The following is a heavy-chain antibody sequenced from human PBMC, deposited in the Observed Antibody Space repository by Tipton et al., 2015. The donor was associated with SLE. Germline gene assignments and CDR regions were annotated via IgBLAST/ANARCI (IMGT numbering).Heavy chain of an antibody. CDR3: ATVNCSLGGCILDS. CDR2: MFAGGST. J-gene: IGHJ4*02. CDR1: GGSISSTSYY. Sequence: TLSLICTVSGGSISSTSYYWNWIRQPAGKGLEWIGRMFAGGSTDYNPSLKSRVTISVDTSKNQFSLRLSSVTAADTAVYYCATVNCSLGGCILDSWGRGTLVTVSS. D-gene: IGHD2-15*01. V-gene: IGHV4-61*02.